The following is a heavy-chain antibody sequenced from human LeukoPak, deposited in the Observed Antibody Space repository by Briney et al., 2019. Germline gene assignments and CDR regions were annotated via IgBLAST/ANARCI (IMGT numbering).Heavy chain of an antibody. CDR3: ARHPCSGGSCHSIDY. V-gene: IGHV4-59*08. CDR2: IYYSGST. J-gene: IGHJ4*02. D-gene: IGHD2-15*01. Sequence: SETLSLTCTVSGGSISSYYWSWIRQPPGKGLEWIGYIYYSGSTNYNPSLKSRVTISVDTSKNQFSLKLSSVTAADTAVYYCARHPCSGGSCHSIDYWGQGTLVTVSS. CDR1: GGSISSYY.